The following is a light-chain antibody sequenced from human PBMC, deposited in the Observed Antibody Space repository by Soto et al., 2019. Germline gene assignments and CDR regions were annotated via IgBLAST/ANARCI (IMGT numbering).Light chain of an antibody. CDR1: NIGGKS. CDR3: QVWDSSSDEGV. Sequence: SYELTQPPSVSVAPGQTARITCGGQNIGGKSVHWYQQKPGQAPVVVVFHDKDRPSGIPERFSGSNSGSAATLTIARVEAGDEADYFCQVWDSSSDEGVFGPGTQLTVL. V-gene: IGLV3-21*02. CDR2: HDK. J-gene: IGLJ1*01.